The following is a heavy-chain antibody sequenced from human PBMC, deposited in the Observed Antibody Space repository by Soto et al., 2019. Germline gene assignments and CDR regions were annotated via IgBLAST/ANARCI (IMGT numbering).Heavy chain of an antibody. CDR2: IGTAGDT. CDR1: GFTFSSYD. CDR3: ARGGIVGATTDDAFDI. V-gene: IGHV3-13*01. J-gene: IGHJ3*02. Sequence: GGSLRLSCAASGFTFSSYDMHWVRQATGKGLEWVSAIGTAGDTYYSGSVKGRFTISRENAKNSLYLQMNSLRAGDTAVYYCARGGIVGATTDDAFDIWGQGTMVTVSS. D-gene: IGHD1-26*01.